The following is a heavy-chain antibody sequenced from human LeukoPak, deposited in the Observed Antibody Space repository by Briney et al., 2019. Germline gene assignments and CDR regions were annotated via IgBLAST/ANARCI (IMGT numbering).Heavy chain of an antibody. CDR3: ARDLGLTVTTDANWFDP. CDR2: IYYSGST. D-gene: IGHD4-11*01. CDR1: GGSISSSSYY. J-gene: IGHJ5*02. V-gene: IGHV4-39*07. Sequence: SETLSLTCTVSGGSISSSSYYWGWIRQPPGKGLEWIGSIYYSGSTYYNPSLKSRVTISVDTSKNQFSLKLSSVTAADTAVYYCARDLGLTVTTDANWFDPWGQGTLVTVSS.